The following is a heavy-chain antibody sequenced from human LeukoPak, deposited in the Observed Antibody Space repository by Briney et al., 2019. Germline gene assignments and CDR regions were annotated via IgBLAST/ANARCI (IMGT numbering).Heavy chain of an antibody. J-gene: IGHJ4*02. CDR2: ISGSGGST. CDR1: GFTFSSYA. Sequence: PGGSLRLSCAASGFTFSSYAMSWVRQAPGKGLEWVSAISGSGGSTYYADSVKGRFTISRDNSKNTLYLQMNSLRAEDTAVYYCAKWDLREWLLPEGRTHFDYWGQGTLVTVSS. CDR3: AKWDLREWLLPEGRTHFDY. D-gene: IGHD3-22*01. V-gene: IGHV3-23*01.